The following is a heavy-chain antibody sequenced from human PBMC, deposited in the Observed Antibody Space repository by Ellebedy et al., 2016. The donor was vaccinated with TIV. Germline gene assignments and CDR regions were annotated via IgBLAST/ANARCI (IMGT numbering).Heavy chain of an antibody. CDR2: INPNSGGT. Sequence: ASVKVSXKASGYTFTGYYMHWVRQAPGQGLEWMGWINPNSGGTNYAQKFQGRVTITADKSTSTAYMELSSLRSEDTAVYYCARGTHTIFGVVSWFDPWGQGTLVTVSS. CDR1: GYTFTGYY. V-gene: IGHV1-2*02. D-gene: IGHD3-3*01. J-gene: IGHJ5*02. CDR3: ARGTHTIFGVVSWFDP.